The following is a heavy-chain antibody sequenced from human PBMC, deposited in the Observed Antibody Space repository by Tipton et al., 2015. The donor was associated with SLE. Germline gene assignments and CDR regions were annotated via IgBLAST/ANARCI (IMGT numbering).Heavy chain of an antibody. J-gene: IGHJ6*03. D-gene: IGHD3-3*01. V-gene: IGHV3-33*01. CDR2: IWYDGSNK. CDR3: ARDGGPRGRLLRSLYYYYYMDV. CDR1: GFTFSSYG. Sequence: QLVQSGGGVVQPGRSLRLSCAASGFTFSSYGMHWVRQAPGKGLEWVAVIWYDGSNKYYADSVKGRFTISRDNSKNTLYLQMNSLRAEDTAVYYCARDGGPRGRLLRSLYYYYYMDVWGKGTTVTVSS.